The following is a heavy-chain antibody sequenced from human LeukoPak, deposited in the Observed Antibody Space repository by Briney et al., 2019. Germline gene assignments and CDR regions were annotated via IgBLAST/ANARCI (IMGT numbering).Heavy chain of an antibody. CDR2: IYHRGAT. J-gene: IGHJ5*02. CDR1: GGSISSDTW. Sequence: SETLSLTCAVSGGSISSDTWWSWVRQPPGKGLEWIEEIYHRGATNYNPSLKSRVTISVDKSKNQFFLKLSSVTAADTAIYYCASVHYASGSLSSWFDPWGRGTLVTVSS. D-gene: IGHD3-10*01. V-gene: IGHV4-4*02. CDR3: ASVHYASGSLSSWFDP.